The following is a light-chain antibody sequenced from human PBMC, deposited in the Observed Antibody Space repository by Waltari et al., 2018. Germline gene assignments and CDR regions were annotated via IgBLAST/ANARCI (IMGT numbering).Light chain of an antibody. CDR2: AAS. CDR1: QIISRY. V-gene: IGKV3-20*01. Sequence: EIVLTQSPGTLSLSPGARATLSCRASQIISRYLAWYQQKPGQAPRLLIYAASSRATGIPDRFSGSGYGTDFSLNISRLEPEDFAVYYCQNHERLPAMFGQGTKVEIK. J-gene: IGKJ1*01. CDR3: QNHERLPAM.